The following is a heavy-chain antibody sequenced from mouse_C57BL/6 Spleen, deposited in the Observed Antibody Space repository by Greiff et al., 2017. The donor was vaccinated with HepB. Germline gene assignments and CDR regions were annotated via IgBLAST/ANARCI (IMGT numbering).Heavy chain of an antibody. V-gene: IGHV5-4*01. CDR3: ARAYYYGSSPFYWYFDV. CDR2: ISDGGSYT. D-gene: IGHD1-1*01. J-gene: IGHJ1*03. CDR1: GFTFSSYA. Sequence: DVHLVESGGGLVKPGGSLKLSCAASGFTFSSYAMSWVRQTPEKRLEWVATISDGGSYTYYPDNVKGRFTISRDNAKNNLYLQMSHLKSEDTAMYYCARAYYYGSSPFYWYFDVWGTGTTVTVSS.